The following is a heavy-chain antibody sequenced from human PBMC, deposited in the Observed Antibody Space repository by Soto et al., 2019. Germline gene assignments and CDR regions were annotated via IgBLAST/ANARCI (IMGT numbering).Heavy chain of an antibody. D-gene: IGHD6-13*01. CDR2: IKSKTDGGTT. J-gene: IGHJ4*02. Sequence: GGSLRLSXAASGFTFSNAWMSWVRQAPGKGLEWVGRIKSKTDGGTTDYAAPVKGRFTISRDDSKNTLYPQMNSLKTEDTAVYYCTTDAPKYSSSWGRFDYWGQGTLVTVSS. V-gene: IGHV3-15*01. CDR1: GFTFSNAW. CDR3: TTDAPKYSSSWGRFDY.